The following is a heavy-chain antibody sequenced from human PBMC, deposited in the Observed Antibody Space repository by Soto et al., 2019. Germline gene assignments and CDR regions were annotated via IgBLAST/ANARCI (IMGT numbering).Heavy chain of an antibody. CDR2: IYYSGST. CDR1: GGSISSYY. CDR3: ARGAEYGTIRMDV. J-gene: IGHJ6*02. Sequence: SEPLSLTCTVSGGSISSYYWSWIRQPPGKGLEWIGYIYYSGSTNYNPSLKSRVNISVDTSKNQFSLKVTSVTAADTAVYYWARGAEYGTIRMDVWGQGTTVSVAS. V-gene: IGHV4-59*01. D-gene: IGHD3-10*01.